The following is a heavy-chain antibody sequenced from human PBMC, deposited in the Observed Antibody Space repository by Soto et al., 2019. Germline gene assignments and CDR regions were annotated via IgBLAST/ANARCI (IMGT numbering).Heavy chain of an antibody. Sequence: QVQLVESGGGVVQPGRSLRLSCAASGFTFSSHGIHWVRQAPGKGLEWMAVIWYDGSNEYYADSVKGRFTISRDNSKNTLYLQMSSLIAEDTAVYYCARDRGSSWFGPMDYWGQGTLVTVSS. CDR1: GFTFSSHG. V-gene: IGHV3-33*01. CDR2: IWYDGSNE. CDR3: ARDRGSSWFGPMDY. D-gene: IGHD6-13*01. J-gene: IGHJ4*02.